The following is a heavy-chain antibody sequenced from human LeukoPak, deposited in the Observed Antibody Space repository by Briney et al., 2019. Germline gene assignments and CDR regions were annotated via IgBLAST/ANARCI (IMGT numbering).Heavy chain of an antibody. Sequence: SETLSLTCSVSGGSIGSNNYFWGWIRQPPGKGLEWIGSIYYSGSTYYNPSLKSRVSISVDTSNNQFSLRLSSVTAADTAVYYCARDSVVVTATVDYWGQGTLVTVSS. V-gene: IGHV4-39*02. CDR2: IYYSGST. J-gene: IGHJ4*02. CDR1: GGSIGSNNYF. CDR3: ARDSVVVTATVDY. D-gene: IGHD2-21*02.